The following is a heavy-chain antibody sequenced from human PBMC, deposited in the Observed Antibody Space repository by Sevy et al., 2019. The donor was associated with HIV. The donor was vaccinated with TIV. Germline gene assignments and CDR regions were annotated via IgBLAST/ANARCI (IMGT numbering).Heavy chain of an antibody. Sequence: ASVKVSFKVSGYTLTQLSMHWVRQAPGKGLEWMGSFDPEDGETLYAQKFQGRVTMTEDTSTNTAYMELSSLRSEDTAVYYCATTKDYSDRSGSHFDYWGQGTLVTVSS. CDR3: ATTKDYSDRSGSHFDY. V-gene: IGHV1-24*01. CDR2: FDPEDGET. J-gene: IGHJ4*02. D-gene: IGHD3-22*01. CDR1: GYTLTQLS.